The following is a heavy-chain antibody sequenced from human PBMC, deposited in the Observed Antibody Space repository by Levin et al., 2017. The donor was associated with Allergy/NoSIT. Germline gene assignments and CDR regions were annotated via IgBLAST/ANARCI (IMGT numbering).Heavy chain of an antibody. CDR2: MFYVGTT. J-gene: IGHJ2*01. Sequence: PSETLSLTCTVSGGSISGSHYWGWIRQPPGKGLEWIGSMFYVGTTYYNPSLESRLTISVDTSKNQFSLKVSSVTAADTAVYYCARQGSGSYSETYWYFDLWGRGTLVTVSS. V-gene: IGHV4-39*01. CDR1: GGSISGSHY. CDR3: ARQGSGSYSETYWYFDL. D-gene: IGHD3-10*01.